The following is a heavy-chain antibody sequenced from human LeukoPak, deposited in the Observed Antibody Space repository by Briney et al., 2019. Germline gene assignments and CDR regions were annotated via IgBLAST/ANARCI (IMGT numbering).Heavy chain of an antibody. CDR2: IYPGDSNT. CDR1: GYSFTTYW. CDR3: ARKEYYGSGSYYRPFDY. Sequence: GESLKISCKGSGYSFTTYWIGWVRQMPGKGLEWMGIIYPGDSNTRYSPSFQGQVTISADKSISTAYLQWSSLKASDTAMYYCARKEYYGSGSYYRPFDYWGQGTLVTVSS. D-gene: IGHD3-10*01. V-gene: IGHV5-51*01. J-gene: IGHJ4*02.